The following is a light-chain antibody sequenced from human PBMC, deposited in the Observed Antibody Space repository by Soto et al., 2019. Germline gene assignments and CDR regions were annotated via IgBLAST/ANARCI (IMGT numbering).Light chain of an antibody. CDR2: AAS. CDR1: QNINSH. Sequence: DIPMTQSPSSLSASIGDRVTITCRASQNINSHLNWYQQKPGKATKVLIYAASRLQSGVPVRFSGSGSGTEFTLTISSLEPEDFATYYCQQSHITTLFTFGKGTKLEIK. J-gene: IGKJ2*01. CDR3: QQSHITTLFT. V-gene: IGKV1-39*01.